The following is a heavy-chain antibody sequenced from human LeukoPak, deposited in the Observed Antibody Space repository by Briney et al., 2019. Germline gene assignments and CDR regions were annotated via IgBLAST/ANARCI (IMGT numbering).Heavy chain of an antibody. CDR2: ISYDGSNK. CDR1: GFTFSSYA. CDR3: ARGETGYDSSDYYFYY. J-gene: IGHJ4*02. Sequence: PGGSLRLSCAASGFTFSSYAMHWVRQAPGKGLEWVAVISYDGSNKYYADSVKGRFTISRDNSKNTLYLQMNSLRAEDTAVYYCARGETGYDSSDYYFYYWGQGTLVTVSS. D-gene: IGHD3-22*01. V-gene: IGHV3-30-3*01.